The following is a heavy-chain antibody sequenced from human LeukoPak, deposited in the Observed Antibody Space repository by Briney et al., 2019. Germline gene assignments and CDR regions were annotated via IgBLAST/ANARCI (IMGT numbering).Heavy chain of an antibody. CDR2: MNPNSGNT. CDR1: GYTFTSYD. CDR3: AREVLTGYYGYYYYMDV. D-gene: IGHD3-9*01. J-gene: IGHJ6*03. Sequence: ASVKVSCKASGYTFTSYDINWVRQATGQGLEWMGWMNPNSGNTGYAQKFQGRVTMTRNTSISTAYMELSSLRSEDTAVYYCAREVLTGYYGYYYYMDVWGKGTTVTISS. V-gene: IGHV1-8*01.